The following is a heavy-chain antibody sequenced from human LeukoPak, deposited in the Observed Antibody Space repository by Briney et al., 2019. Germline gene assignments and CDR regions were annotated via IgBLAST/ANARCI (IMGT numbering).Heavy chain of an antibody. CDR2: IKQDGSVK. D-gene: IGHD5-18*01. J-gene: IGHJ4*02. CDR3: ARDLSGVTGYTYVRGIDY. Sequence: GGSLRLSCAASGFTFSSYWMSWVRQAPGKGLEWVANIKQDGSVKYYVDSVKGRFTISRENAKKSLYLQMNSLRAEDTAVYYCARDLSGVTGYTYVRGIDYWGQGTLVTVSS. V-gene: IGHV3-7*01. CDR1: GFTFSSYW.